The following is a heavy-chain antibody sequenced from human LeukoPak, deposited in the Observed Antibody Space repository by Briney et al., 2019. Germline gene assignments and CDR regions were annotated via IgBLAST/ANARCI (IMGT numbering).Heavy chain of an antibody. V-gene: IGHV4-4*07. CDR1: GGSISSYY. CDR3: ASMGDWNYFDY. CDR2: IYTSGST. J-gene: IGHJ4*02. Sequence: SETLSLTCTVSGGSISSYYWSWIRQPAGKGLEWIGRIYTSGSTSYSPSLKSRVTMSVDTSKNQFSLKLSSVTAADTAVYYCASMGDWNYFDYWGQGTLVTVSS. D-gene: IGHD3-16*01.